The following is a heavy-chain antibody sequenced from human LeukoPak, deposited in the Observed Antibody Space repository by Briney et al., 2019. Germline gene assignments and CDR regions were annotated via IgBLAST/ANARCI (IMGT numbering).Heavy chain of an antibody. CDR2: ISYDGSNK. D-gene: IGHD2-21*02. CDR3: ARENSKEVYCGGDCYLGY. J-gene: IGHJ4*02. CDR1: GFTFSSYA. Sequence: GRSLRLSCAASGFTFSSYAMHWVRQAPGKGLEWVAVISYDGSNKYYADSVKGRFTISRDNSKNTPYLQMNSLRAEDTAVYYCARENSKEVYCGGDCYLGYWGQGTLVTVSS. V-gene: IGHV3-30*04.